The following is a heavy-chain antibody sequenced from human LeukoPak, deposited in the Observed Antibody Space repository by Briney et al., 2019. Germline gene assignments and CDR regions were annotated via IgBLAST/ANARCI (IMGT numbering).Heavy chain of an antibody. CDR3: AAPKKETVVMPAGY. V-gene: IGHV1-69-2*01. CDR1: GYTFTKYY. D-gene: IGHD2-15*01. J-gene: IGHJ4*02. CDR2: IDPENGET. Sequence: GASVKVSCKASGYTFTKYYMHWVQQAPGKGLQWMGRIDPENGETIYAEKFQGRVTITADTSTDTVFMELSDLRYEDTAVYYCAAPKKETVVMPAGYWGQGTLVTVSS.